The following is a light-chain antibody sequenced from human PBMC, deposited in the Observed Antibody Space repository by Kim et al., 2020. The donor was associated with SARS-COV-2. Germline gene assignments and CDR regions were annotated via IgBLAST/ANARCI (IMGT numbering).Light chain of an antibody. V-gene: IGLV6-57*03. CDR2: EDD. CDR1: SGSITDKY. Sequence: GKTVPTPWTRSSGSITDKYVQWYQQRPGGGPTTVIYEDDQRPSGVSDRFSGSIDNSSNSASLTISGLRTEDEADYYCQSYNRDNVLFGGGTQLTVL. CDR3: QSYNRDNVL. J-gene: IGLJ2*01.